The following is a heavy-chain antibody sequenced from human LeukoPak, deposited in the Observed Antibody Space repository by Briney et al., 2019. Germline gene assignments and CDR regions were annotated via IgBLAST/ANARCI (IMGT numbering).Heavy chain of an antibody. D-gene: IGHD6-6*01. Sequence: ESLKNSCKGSGYSFTSYLIGCVCQMPGKSLEWMGIIYTGDSDTRYSPSFQGQVTISADKSISTAYLQWSSLKASDTAMYYCARHLFWYSSSEPFDYWGQGTLVTVSS. CDR1: GYSFTSYL. CDR2: IYTGDSDT. V-gene: IGHV5-51*01. CDR3: ARHLFWYSSSEPFDY. J-gene: IGHJ4*02.